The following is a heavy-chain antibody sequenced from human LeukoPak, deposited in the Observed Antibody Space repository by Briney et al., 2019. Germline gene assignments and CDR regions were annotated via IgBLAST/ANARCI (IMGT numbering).Heavy chain of an antibody. D-gene: IGHD5-18*01. Sequence: GGSLRLSCAAPGFTFSSYAVHWVRQAPGKGLEWVAVISYDGSNKYYADSVKGRFTISRDNSKNTLYLQMNSLRAEDTAVYYCARERAWGRGYSYGLDYWGQGTLVTVSS. CDR2: ISYDGSNK. CDR3: ARERAWGRGYSYGLDY. J-gene: IGHJ4*02. V-gene: IGHV3-30*04. CDR1: GFTFSSYA.